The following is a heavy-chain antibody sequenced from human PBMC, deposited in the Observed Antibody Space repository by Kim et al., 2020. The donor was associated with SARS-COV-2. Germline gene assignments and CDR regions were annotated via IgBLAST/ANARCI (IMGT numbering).Heavy chain of an antibody. V-gene: IGHV3-21*01. CDR1: GFTFSSYS. J-gene: IGHJ3*02. CDR2: ISSSSSSI. CDR3: ASVPAYGGKGGAFEI. Sequence: GGSLRLSCAASGFTFSSYSMNWVRQAPGKGLEWVSSISSSSSSIYYADSVKGRFTISRDNAKNSLYLQMNSLRAEDTAVYYCASVPAYGGKGGAFEIWGHGTMVTVSS. D-gene: IGHD2-15*01.